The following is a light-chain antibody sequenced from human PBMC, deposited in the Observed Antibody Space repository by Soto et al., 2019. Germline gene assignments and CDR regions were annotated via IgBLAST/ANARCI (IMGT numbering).Light chain of an antibody. CDR1: YSNLKTNT. CDR3: AAWDDSLNGRV. J-gene: IGLJ2*01. V-gene: IGLV1-44*01. Sequence: QSVLTQPPSASGTPGQRVSISCSGSYSNLKTNTVNWYQHLPGTAPQLLIFSNNQRPSGVPDRFSGSKSGTSASLAITGLQSEDEADYYCAAWDDSLNGRVFGGGTKVTVL. CDR2: SNN.